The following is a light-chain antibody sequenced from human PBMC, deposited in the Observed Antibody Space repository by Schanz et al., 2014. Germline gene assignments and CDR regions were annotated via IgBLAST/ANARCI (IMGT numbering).Light chain of an antibody. CDR1: SSDVGSYNL. J-gene: IGLJ1*01. CDR2: EGS. CDR3: SSYAGSNHYV. V-gene: IGLV2-14*02. Sequence: QSALTQPASVSGSPGQSITISCTGTSSDVGSYNLVSWYQQHPGKAPKLMIYEGSKRPSGVSNRFSGSKSGNTASLTVSGLQAEDEADYYCSSYAGSNHYVFGTGTKLTVL.